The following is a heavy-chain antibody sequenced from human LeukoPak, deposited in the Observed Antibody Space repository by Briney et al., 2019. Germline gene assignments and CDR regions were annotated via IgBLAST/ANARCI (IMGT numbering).Heavy chain of an antibody. CDR1: GGTFSNYA. V-gene: IGHV1-69*01. Sequence: GSSVKVSCKASGGTFSNYAVSWVRQAPGQGLEWMGGFIPVFGPANYAQKFQGRVTITADESTSTAYMELSSLRSEDTAVYYCARGQRAHVEWSSYMDVWGKGTTVTVSS. J-gene: IGHJ6*03. D-gene: IGHD3-3*01. CDR3: ARGQRAHVEWSSYMDV. CDR2: FIPVFGPA.